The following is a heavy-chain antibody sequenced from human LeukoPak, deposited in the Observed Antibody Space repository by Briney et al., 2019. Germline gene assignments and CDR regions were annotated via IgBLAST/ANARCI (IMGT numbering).Heavy chain of an antibody. CDR2: ISNNGGSS. Sequence: GGSLRLSCSASGFTFSAYAMYWVRQAPGKGLEYVSGISNNGGSSFYADSVKGRFTISRDNSRNTLYLQMNSLRAEDTAVYYCARGLGRELDGAFDIWGQGTMVTVSS. CDR3: ARGLGRELDGAFDI. D-gene: IGHD3-10*01. V-gene: IGHV3-64*04. J-gene: IGHJ3*02. CDR1: GFTFSAYA.